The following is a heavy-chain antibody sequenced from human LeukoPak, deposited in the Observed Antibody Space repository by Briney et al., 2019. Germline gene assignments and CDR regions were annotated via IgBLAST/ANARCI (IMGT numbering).Heavy chain of an antibody. D-gene: IGHD6-19*01. CDR2: YTGDT. Sequence: SETLSLTCTVSGDSISRFYWSWVRQPPGKGLEWIGYTGDTNYNPSLKSRVTISVDTSKNQFSLKLSSVTAADTAMYYCMRVNIAVSGDASDIWGRGTMVTVSS. CDR1: GDSISRFY. V-gene: IGHV4-59*01. CDR3: MRVNIAVSGDASDI. J-gene: IGHJ3*02.